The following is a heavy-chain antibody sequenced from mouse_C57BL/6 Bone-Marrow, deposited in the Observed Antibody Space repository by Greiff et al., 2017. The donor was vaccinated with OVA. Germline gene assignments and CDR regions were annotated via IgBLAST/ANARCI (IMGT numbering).Heavy chain of an antibody. CDR2: LDTSDSYT. Sequence: VQLQQPGAELVMPGASVKLSCKASGYTFTSYWMHWVKQRPGQGLEWIGELDTSDSYTNYNQKFKGKYTLTVAKSSSTAYMQLSSLTSEDSAVYYCARRVYDGYAMDYWGQGTSVTVSS. CDR3: ARRVYDGYAMDY. V-gene: IGHV1-69*01. D-gene: IGHD2-12*01. CDR1: GYTFTSYW. J-gene: IGHJ4*01.